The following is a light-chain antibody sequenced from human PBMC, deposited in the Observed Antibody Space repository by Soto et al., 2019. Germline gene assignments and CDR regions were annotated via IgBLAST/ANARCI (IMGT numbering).Light chain of an antibody. CDR2: YNN. Sequence: QSVLTQPPSVSAAPGEKVTISCSGRTSNIGNNFVSWYQQLPGTAPQLLIHYNNKRSSWIPARFSGCKSGSSATLGITGLLTGEEDPYYCGTWDYSLTAFLFGAGTKLTVL. CDR1: TSNIGNNF. CDR3: GTWDYSLTAFL. V-gene: IGLV1-51*01. J-gene: IGLJ2*01.